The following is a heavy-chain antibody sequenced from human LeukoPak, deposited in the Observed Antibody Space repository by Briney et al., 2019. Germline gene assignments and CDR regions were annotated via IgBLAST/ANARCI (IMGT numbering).Heavy chain of an antibody. CDR3: ASGGTTEDFDY. CDR2: INHSGST. Sequence: SETLSLTCAVYGGSFSGYYWSWIRQPPGKGLEWIGEINHSGSTNYNPSLKSRVTISVDTPKNQFSLKLSSVTAADTAVYYCASGGTTEDFDYWGQGTLVTVSS. CDR1: GGSFSGYY. D-gene: IGHD1-7*01. J-gene: IGHJ4*02. V-gene: IGHV4-34*01.